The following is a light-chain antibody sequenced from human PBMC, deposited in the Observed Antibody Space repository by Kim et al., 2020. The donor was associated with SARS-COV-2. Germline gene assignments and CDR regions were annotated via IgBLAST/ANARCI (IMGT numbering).Light chain of an antibody. V-gene: IGLV3-1*01. J-gene: IGLJ2*01. Sequence: SVSPGQTASITCSGEKLGDNYACWNQQKPGQPPVLVIYQDSKRPSGIPERFSGSNSGNTATLTISGTQAMDEADYYCQAWDSSTVVFGGGTQLTVL. CDR2: QDS. CDR3: QAWDSSTVV. CDR1: KLGDNY.